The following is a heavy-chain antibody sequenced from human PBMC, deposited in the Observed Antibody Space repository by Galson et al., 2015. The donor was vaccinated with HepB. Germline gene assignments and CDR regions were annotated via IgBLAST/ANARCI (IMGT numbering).Heavy chain of an antibody. CDR3: AKRGGYFDSSGYYVIDY. V-gene: IGHV3-23*01. CDR2: ISGGGVST. Sequence: SLRLSCAASGFTFSSYTMSWVRQAPGKGLEWVSAISGGGVSTYYADSVKGRFTISRDNSKNTLYLQMNSLRAEDTAVYYCAKRGGYFDSSGYYVIDYWGQGTLVTASS. CDR1: GFTFSSYT. D-gene: IGHD3-22*01. J-gene: IGHJ4*02.